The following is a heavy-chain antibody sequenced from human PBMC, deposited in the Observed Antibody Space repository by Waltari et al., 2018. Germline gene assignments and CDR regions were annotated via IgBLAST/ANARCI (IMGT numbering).Heavy chain of an antibody. CDR2: IERDGSGK. D-gene: IGHD7-27*01. J-gene: IGHJ4*02. V-gene: IGHV3-7*01. CDR1: CFTFRSYW. CDR3: ARDGHWLSGVGDC. Sequence: EVQLVESGGGLVQPGGSLRLSCAAYCFTFRSYWLSWVRQAPGREMGGVAHIERDGSGKYYGDSVKGRFTISRDNARNSLCLQMNSLSAEDTAVYYCARDGHWLSGVGDCWGQGTLVTVSS.